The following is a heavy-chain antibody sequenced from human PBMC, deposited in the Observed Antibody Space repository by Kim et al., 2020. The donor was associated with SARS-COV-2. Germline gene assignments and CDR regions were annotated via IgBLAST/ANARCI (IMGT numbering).Heavy chain of an antibody. D-gene: IGHD4-4*01. J-gene: IGHJ6*02. CDR1: GGSISSGSYY. Sequence: SETLSLTCTVSGGSISSGSYYWSWIRQPAGKGLEWIGRIYTSGSTNYNPSLKSRVTISVDTSKNQFSLKLSSVTAADTAVYYCARSGGQDYSNYYYYGMDVWGQGTTVTVSS. CDR3: ARSGGQDYSNYYYYGMDV. V-gene: IGHV4-61*02. CDR2: IYTSGST.